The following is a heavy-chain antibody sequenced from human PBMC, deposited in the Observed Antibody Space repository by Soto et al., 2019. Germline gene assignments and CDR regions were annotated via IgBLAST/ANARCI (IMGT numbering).Heavy chain of an antibody. J-gene: IGHJ5*02. Sequence: SETLSLTCTVSGGSISSYYWSWIRQPAGKGLEWIGRIYTSGSTNYNPSLKSRVTMSVDTSKNQFSLKLSSVTAADTAVYYCARHGWDDDSGYSSSWYGGWFDPWGQGTLVTVSS. D-gene: IGHD6-13*01. CDR3: ARHGWDDDSGYSSSWYGGWFDP. V-gene: IGHV4-4*07. CDR1: GGSISSYY. CDR2: IYTSGST.